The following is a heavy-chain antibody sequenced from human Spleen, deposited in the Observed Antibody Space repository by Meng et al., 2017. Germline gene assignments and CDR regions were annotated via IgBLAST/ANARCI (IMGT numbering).Heavy chain of an antibody. CDR3: TNDRLNH. J-gene: IGHJ1*01. Sequence: GGSLRLSCTGSGFIFNSYAMGWVRQAPGKGLEWVSVIGANGGSTSYADSVKSRFTISRDNAKNTLYLQMNSLRAEDTAVYYCTNDRLNHWGQGTLVTVSS. D-gene: IGHD3-16*01. CDR1: GFIFNSYA. CDR2: IGANGGST. V-gene: IGHV3-23*01.